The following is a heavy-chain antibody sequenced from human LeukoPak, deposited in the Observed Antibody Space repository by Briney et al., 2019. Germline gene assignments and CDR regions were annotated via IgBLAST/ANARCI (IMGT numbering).Heavy chain of an antibody. CDR2: IYTSGST. CDR1: GGSISSYY. J-gene: IGHJ5*02. CDR3: ARAGWFGELNWFDP. D-gene: IGHD3-10*01. V-gene: IGHV4-4*07. Sequence: SETLSLTCTVSGGSISSYYWSWIRQPAGKGLEWIGRIYTSGSTNYNPSLKSRVTMSVDTSKNQFSLKLSSVTAADTAVYYCARAGWFGELNWFDPWGQGTLVTVSS.